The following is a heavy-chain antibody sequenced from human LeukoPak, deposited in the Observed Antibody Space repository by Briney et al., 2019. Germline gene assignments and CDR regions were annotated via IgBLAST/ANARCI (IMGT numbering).Heavy chain of an antibody. CDR1: GFTFSNVW. CDR3: TTEGLPGSFDY. J-gene: IGHJ4*02. Sequence: PGGSLRLSCAASGFTFSNVWMSRVRQAPGKGLEWVGRIKNKADAGTAEYAAPVKGRFTVSRDDSKNTVYLQMNSLETEDTAMYYCTTEGLPGSFDYWGQGTLVTVSS. V-gene: IGHV3-15*01. D-gene: IGHD4-11*01. CDR2: IKNKADAGTA.